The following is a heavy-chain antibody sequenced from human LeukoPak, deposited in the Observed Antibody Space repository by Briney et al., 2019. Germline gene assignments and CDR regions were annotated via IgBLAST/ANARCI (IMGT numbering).Heavy chain of an antibody. CDR1: GFIFDDYA. CDR3: ARGLGGDQGYFDL. V-gene: IGHV3-9*01. D-gene: IGHD3-10*01. Sequence: GRSLRLSCAASGFIFDDYAMHWVRQAPGKDLEWVSTINWNSGTLAYADSVKGRFTISRDNAKNSLYLQMNSLRTEDTALYYCARGLGGDQGYFDLWGRGTLATVSS. CDR2: INWNSGTL. J-gene: IGHJ2*01.